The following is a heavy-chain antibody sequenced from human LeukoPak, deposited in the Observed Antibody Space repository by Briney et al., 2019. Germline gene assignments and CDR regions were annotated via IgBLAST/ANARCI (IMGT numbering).Heavy chain of an antibody. CDR1: GYTFTGYY. CDR2: INPNSGGT. V-gene: IGHV1-2*02. D-gene: IGHD2-15*01. CDR3: AREGDIVVVVAATPDAFDI. J-gene: IGHJ3*02. Sequence: ASVKVSCKASGYTFTGYYMHWVRQAPGQGLEWMGWINPNSGGTNYAQKFQGRVTMTSDTSISTAYMELSRLRSDDTAVYYCAREGDIVVVVAATPDAFDIWGQGTMVTVSS.